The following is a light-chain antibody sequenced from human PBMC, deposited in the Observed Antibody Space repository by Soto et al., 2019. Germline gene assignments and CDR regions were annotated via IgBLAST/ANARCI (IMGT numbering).Light chain of an antibody. CDR1: QSVGRS. V-gene: IGKV3-15*01. CDR2: DSS. J-gene: IGKJ3*01. CDR3: QQYDEWPLT. Sequence: VLTQSPATLSVSPGEGATLSFRASQSVGRSLAWYQQKPGQTPRLLMFDSSTRATGIPAKFSGSGSGTEFTLTISSLQSEDFAIFYCQQYDEWPLTFGPGTKVEI.